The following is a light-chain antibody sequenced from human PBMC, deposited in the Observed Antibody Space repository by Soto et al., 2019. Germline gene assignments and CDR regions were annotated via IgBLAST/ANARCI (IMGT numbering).Light chain of an antibody. J-gene: IGKJ1*01. CDR1: QSVSSN. V-gene: IGKV3-15*01. Sequence: EIGMTQSPATLSLSPGERATLSCRASQSVSSNLAWYQQKPGQAPRLLIYGASTRATGIPARFSGSGSGTEFTLTISSLQSEDFAVYYCQQYNNWTFGQGTKVEIK. CDR3: QQYNNWT. CDR2: GAS.